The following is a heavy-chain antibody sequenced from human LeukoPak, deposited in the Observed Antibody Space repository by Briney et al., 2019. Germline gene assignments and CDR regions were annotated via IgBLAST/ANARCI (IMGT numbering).Heavy chain of an antibody. J-gene: IGHJ4*02. V-gene: IGHV4-61*02. CDR2: IYTSGST. D-gene: IGHD6-13*01. CDR3: ACGYSSSWYDYFDY. CDR1: GGSISSGSYY. Sequence: SQTLSLTCTVSGGSISSGSYYWSWIRQPAGKGLEWIGRIYTSGSTNYNPSLKSRVTISVDTSKNPFSLKLSSVTAADTAVYYCACGYSSSWYDYFDYWGQGTLVTVSS.